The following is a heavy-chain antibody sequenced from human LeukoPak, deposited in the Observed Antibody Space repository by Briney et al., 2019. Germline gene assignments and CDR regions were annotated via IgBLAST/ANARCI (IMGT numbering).Heavy chain of an antibody. Sequence: GGSLRLSCVGSGFTFSKYWMTWVRQAPGKGLEWVANIEEDGSGKNYVDPVKGRFTISRDNAKNSLYLRLNSLRGEDTAVYYCARAGYCTRTSCLVPFDFWGQGTMVTVSS. CDR3: ARAGYCTRTSCLVPFDF. V-gene: IGHV3-7*01. CDR2: IEEDGSGK. D-gene: IGHD2-2*01. J-gene: IGHJ3*01. CDR1: GFTFSKYW.